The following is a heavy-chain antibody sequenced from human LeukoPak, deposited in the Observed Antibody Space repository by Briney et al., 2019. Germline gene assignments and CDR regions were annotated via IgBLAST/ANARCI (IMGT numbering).Heavy chain of an antibody. V-gene: IGHV1-2*02. CDR2: INPNSGGT. D-gene: IGHD2-2*01. CDR3: ARGYIVVVPAASIDY. CDR1: GYTFTGYY. Sequence: ASVNVSCKASGYTFTGYYMHWVRQAPGQGVEWMGWINPNSGGTNYVQKFQGRVTMTRDTSISTAYMELSRLRSDDTAVYYCARGYIVVVPAASIDYWGQGTLVTVSS. J-gene: IGHJ4*02.